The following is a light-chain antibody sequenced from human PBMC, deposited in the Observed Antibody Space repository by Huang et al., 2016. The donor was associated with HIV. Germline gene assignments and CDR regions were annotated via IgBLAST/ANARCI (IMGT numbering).Light chain of an antibody. CDR3: QQRSNWPLLT. CDR2: DAS. Sequence: EIVLTQSPATLSLSPGERATLSCRASQSVSSYLAWYQQKPGKAPRLLIYDASNSATGIPARFSGSVSGTDFTLTISSLEPEDFAVYYCQQRSNWPLLTFGGGTKVEIK. CDR1: QSVSSY. V-gene: IGKV3-11*01. J-gene: IGKJ4*01.